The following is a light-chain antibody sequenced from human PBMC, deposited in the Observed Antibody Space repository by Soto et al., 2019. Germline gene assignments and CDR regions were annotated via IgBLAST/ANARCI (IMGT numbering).Light chain of an antibody. V-gene: IGKV1-39*01. Sequence: IQMTQSPSSLSASVGDRVTITCRASQSISSYLAWYQHKPGKAPNLLIYAASTLQSRVPSRFSGSGSGTDFTLTISSLQPADFATYYCQQSHSLPHSFGQGTKLDIK. CDR2: AAS. CDR3: QQSHSLPHS. J-gene: IGKJ2*03. CDR1: QSISSY.